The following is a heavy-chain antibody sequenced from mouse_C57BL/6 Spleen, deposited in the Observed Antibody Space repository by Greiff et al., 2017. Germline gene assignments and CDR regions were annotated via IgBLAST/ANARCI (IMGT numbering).Heavy chain of an antibody. Sequence: DVQLVASEGGLVQPGSSMKLSCTASGFTFSDYYMAWVRQVPEKGLEWVANINYDGSRPYYLDSLKSRFIISRDNATNILYLQMSSLKSEDTATYYCARELFFYYGSSGYVDVWGTGTTVTVSS. CDR3: ARELFFYYGSSGYVDV. V-gene: IGHV5-16*01. CDR2: INYDGSRP. D-gene: IGHD1-1*01. J-gene: IGHJ1*03. CDR1: GFTFSDYY.